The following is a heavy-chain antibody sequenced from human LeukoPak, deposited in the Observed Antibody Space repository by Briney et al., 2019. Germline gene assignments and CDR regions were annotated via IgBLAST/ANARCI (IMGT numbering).Heavy chain of an antibody. CDR1: GGSISSYY. D-gene: IGHD3-22*01. CDR2: IYYSGST. V-gene: IGHV4-59*01. CDR3: ARGFYYYDSSGYTYYLDY. Sequence: NPSETLSLTCTVSGGSISSYYWSWIRQPPGKGLEWSGYIYYSGSTNYNPSLKSRVTISVDTSKNQFSLKLSSVTAADTAVYYCARGFYYYDSSGYTYYLDYWGQGTLVTVSS. J-gene: IGHJ4*02.